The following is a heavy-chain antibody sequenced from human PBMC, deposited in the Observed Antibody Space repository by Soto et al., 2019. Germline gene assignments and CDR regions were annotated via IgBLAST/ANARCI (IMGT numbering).Heavy chain of an antibody. CDR3: ARVRRNDASDYYGMDV. D-gene: IGHD1-1*01. CDR1: GFSFSTST. J-gene: IGHJ6*02. V-gene: IGHV3-48*02. CDR2: ISSGSTTI. Sequence: GGSLRLSCAASGFSFSTSTMNWVRQAPGKGLEWVSYISSGSTTIYYADSVKGRFTISRDNGKDSLYLQMNSLRDEDTAVYYCARVRRNDASDYYGMDVWGQGTTVTVSS.